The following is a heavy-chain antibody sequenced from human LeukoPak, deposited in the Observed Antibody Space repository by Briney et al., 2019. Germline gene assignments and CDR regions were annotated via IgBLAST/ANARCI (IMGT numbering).Heavy chain of an antibody. CDR2: ISAYNGTT. CDR1: GYTFTRYG. D-gene: IGHD6-19*01. V-gene: IGHV1-18*01. J-gene: IGHJ6*02. CDR3: AGDGAGYYGMDV. Sequence: GASVKVSCKASGYTFTRYGISWVRQAPGQGLEWMGWISAYNGTTKYAQKLQGRVTMTTDTSTSTAYMELRSLRSDDTAVYYCAGDGAGYYGMDVWGQGTTVTVSS.